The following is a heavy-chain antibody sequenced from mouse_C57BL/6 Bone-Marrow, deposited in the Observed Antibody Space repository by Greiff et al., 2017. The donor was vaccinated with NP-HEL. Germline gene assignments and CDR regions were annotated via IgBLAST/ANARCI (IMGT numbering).Heavy chain of an antibody. CDR3: ARSTGLLPNYWDY. J-gene: IGHJ2*01. CDR2: IYPGDGGT. D-gene: IGHD2-3*01. CDR1: GYAFSSSW. Sequence: QVQLQQSGPELVKPGASVKVSCKASGYAFSSSWMNWVKQRPGQGLEWIGRIYPGDGGTNYNGKFKGKATLTADKSSSTAYMQLSSLTSEDSAVEFCARSTGLLPNYWDYWGQGTTLTVSS. V-gene: IGHV1-82*01.